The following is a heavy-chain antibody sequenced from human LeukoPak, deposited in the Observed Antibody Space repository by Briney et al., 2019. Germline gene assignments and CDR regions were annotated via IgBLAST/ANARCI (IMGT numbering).Heavy chain of an antibody. CDR1: GFTFTNSA. V-gene: IGHV1-58*02. CDR3: ASDRGYGDFYGMDV. J-gene: IGHJ6*02. CDR2: IVAGSGNT. D-gene: IGHD3-10*01. Sequence: SVKVSCKASGFTFTNSAMQWVRQTPGQRLEWIGWIVAGSGNTNYAQKFQERVTITRDTSTSPAYIELSSLRSQDTAVYYCASDRGYGDFYGMDVWGQGTTVTVSS.